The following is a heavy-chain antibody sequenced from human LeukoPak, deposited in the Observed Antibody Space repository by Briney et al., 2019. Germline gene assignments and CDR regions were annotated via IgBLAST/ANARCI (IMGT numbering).Heavy chain of an antibody. CDR2: ISGSGGST. CDR3: AKDLSSGHPFDY. D-gene: IGHD3-22*01. V-gene: IGHV3-23*01. Sequence: SGGSLRLSCAASGFTSSSYAMSWVRQAPGKGLEWVSAISGSGGSTYYADSVKGRFTISRDNSKNTLYLQMNSLRAEDTAVYYCAKDLSSGHPFDYWGQGTLVTVSS. CDR1: GFTSSSYA. J-gene: IGHJ4*02.